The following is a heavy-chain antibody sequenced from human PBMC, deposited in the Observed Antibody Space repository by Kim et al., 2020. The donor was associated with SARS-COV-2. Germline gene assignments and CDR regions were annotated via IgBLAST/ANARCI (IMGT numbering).Heavy chain of an antibody. J-gene: IGHJ4*02. CDR1: GFTFSSYW. D-gene: IGHD1-26*01. V-gene: IGHV3-7*03. Sequence: GGSLRLSCAASGFTFSSYWMSWVRQAPGKGLEWVANIKQDGSEKYYVDSVKGRFTISRDNAKNSLYLQMNSLRAEDTAVYYCARVGVGAPTPYLSFDYWGQGTLVTVSS. CDR3: ARVGVGAPTPYLSFDY. CDR2: IKQDGSEK.